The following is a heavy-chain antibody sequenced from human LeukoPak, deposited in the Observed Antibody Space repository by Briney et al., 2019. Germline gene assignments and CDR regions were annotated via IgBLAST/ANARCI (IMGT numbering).Heavy chain of an antibody. CDR2: ISAYNGNT. V-gene: IGHV1-18*04. CDR3: ASGNPSDAFDI. CDR1: GYTFTSYY. J-gene: IGHJ3*02. Sequence: ASVKVSCKASGYTFTSYYMHWVRQAPGQGLEWMGWISAYNGNTNYAQKLQGRVTMTTDTSTSTAYMELRSLRSDDTAVYYCASGNPSDAFDIWGQGTMVTVSS.